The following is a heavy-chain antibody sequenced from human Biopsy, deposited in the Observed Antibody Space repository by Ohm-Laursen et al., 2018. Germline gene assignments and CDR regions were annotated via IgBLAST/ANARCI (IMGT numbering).Heavy chain of an antibody. J-gene: IGHJ4*02. CDR3: ALASFDY. CDR2: INPGGNST. CDR1: GYTLTELS. V-gene: IGHV1-46*01. Sequence: ASVKVSCKVSGYTLTELSMHWVRQAPGRGLEWMGIINPGGNSTAYTQNFQGRVTMTWDTSTTTVYMELSSLRSEDTAVYYCALASFDYWGQGTLVTVPS.